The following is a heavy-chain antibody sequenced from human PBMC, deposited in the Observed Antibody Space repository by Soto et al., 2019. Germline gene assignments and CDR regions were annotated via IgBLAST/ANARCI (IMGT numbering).Heavy chain of an antibody. Sequence: QITLKESGPTLVKPTQTLTLTCTFSGFSLSTSGVGVGWIRQPPGKALEWLAIIYWDDEKRYSPSLKTRLTVTKDTSKNQVVLTVTNVDPVDTATYYCAHRAYFDSGKQFDYWGQGTLVSVSS. D-gene: IGHD3-10*01. J-gene: IGHJ4*02. CDR3: AHRAYFDSGKQFDY. CDR2: IYWDDEK. V-gene: IGHV2-5*02. CDR1: GFSLSTSGVG.